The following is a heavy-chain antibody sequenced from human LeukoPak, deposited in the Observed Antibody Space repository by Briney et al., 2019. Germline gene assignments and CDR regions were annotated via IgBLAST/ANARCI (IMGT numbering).Heavy chain of an antibody. Sequence: ASVKVSCKASGGTFSSCTISWVRQAPGQGLEWMGRIIPILGIANYAQKFQGRVTITADKSTSTAYMELSSLRSEDTAVYYCARGLGYYDSSGYYYDNYYGMDVWGQGTTVTVSS. CDR1: GGTFSSCT. CDR3: ARGLGYYDSSGYYYDNYYGMDV. J-gene: IGHJ6*02. CDR2: IIPILGIA. V-gene: IGHV1-69*02. D-gene: IGHD3-22*01.